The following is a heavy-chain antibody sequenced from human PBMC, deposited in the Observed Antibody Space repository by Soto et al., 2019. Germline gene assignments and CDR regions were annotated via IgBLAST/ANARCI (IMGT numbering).Heavy chain of an antibody. CDR2: IYYSGST. V-gene: IGHV4-59*01. D-gene: IGHD3-10*01. CDR1: GGSISSYY. Sequence: SETLSLTCTVSGGSISSYYWSWIRQPPGKGLEWIGYIYYSGSTNYNPSLKSRVTTSVDTSKNQLSLKLSSVTAADTAVYYCARGTFTMVRGVSGYMDVWGKGTTVTVSS. CDR3: ARGTFTMVRGVSGYMDV. J-gene: IGHJ6*03.